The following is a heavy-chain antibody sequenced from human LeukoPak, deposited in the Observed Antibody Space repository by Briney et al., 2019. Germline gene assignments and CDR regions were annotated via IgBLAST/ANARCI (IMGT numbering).Heavy chain of an antibody. J-gene: IGHJ5*02. CDR2: ISYDGSNK. CDR3: ATLWFGELSANWFDP. Sequence: GGSLRLSCAASGFTFSSYAMHWVRQAPGKGLEWVAVISYDGSNKYYADSVKGRFTISRDNSKNTLYLQMNSLRAEDTAVYYCATLWFGELSANWFDPWGQGTLVTVSS. CDR1: GFTFSSYA. V-gene: IGHV3-30*04. D-gene: IGHD3-10*01.